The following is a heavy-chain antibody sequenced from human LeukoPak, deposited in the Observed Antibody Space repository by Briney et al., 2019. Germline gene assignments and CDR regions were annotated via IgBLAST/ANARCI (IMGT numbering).Heavy chain of an antibody. Sequence: SETLSLTCAVYGGSFSGYYWSWIRQPPGKGLEWIGEINHSGSTNYNPSLKSRVTISVDTSKNQFSLKLSSVTAADTAVYYCAREPTAMILWGQGTLVTVSS. CDR1: GGSFSGYY. CDR3: AREPTAMIL. D-gene: IGHD5-18*01. V-gene: IGHV4-34*01. J-gene: IGHJ4*02. CDR2: INHSGST.